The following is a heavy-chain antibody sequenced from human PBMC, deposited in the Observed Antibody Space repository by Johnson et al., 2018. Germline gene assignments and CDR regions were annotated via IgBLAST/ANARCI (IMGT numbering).Heavy chain of an antibody. CDR2: ITHSGST. CDR3: ARVHYHDAFDL. J-gene: IGHJ3*01. Sequence: QVQLQQWGGGLLKPSETLSLTCAVYGGSFRGYYWSWIRQPPGKGLEWIGEITHSGSTNYNTSLKSRVTITVDTSKNQFSLKVSSVTAAETAAYYCARVHYHDAFDLWGRGTMVTVS. D-gene: IGHD3-10*01. CDR1: GGSFRGYY. V-gene: IGHV4-34*01.